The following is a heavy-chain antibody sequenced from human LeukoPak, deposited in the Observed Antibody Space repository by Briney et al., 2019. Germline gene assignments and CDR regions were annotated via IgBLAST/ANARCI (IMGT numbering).Heavy chain of an antibody. CDR1: GDSINDYY. J-gene: IGHJ6*02. D-gene: IGHD3-22*01. CDR2: IHSNGNT. CDR3: ARAPRGESDAASGFYGMDV. Sequence: SETLSLTCTVSGDSINDYYWTWSRQTPGKRLEWLGYIHSNGNTSYSPSLKRRVIMSVDTSKNHCSLRLNSVTAADTAIYYCARAPRGESDAASGFYGMDVWGQGTTVTVSS. V-gene: IGHV4-59*01.